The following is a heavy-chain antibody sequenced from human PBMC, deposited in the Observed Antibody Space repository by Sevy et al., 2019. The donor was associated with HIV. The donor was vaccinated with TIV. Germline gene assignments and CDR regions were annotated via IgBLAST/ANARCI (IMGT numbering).Heavy chain of an antibody. CDR3: AKGGGGHYDPDEIGYYFFYYNMDV. J-gene: IGHJ6*03. CDR1: GFSFDSYG. Sequence: GGSLRLSCAVSGFSFDSYGMTWVRQAPGKGLEWVSGISGSGTRTQYADSVKGRFIISRDNSKNTLYLQMNSLRSEDTAIYYCAKGGGGHYDPDEIGYYFFYYNMDVWGKGTTVTVSS. CDR2: ISGSGTRT. D-gene: IGHD3-22*01. V-gene: IGHV3-23*01.